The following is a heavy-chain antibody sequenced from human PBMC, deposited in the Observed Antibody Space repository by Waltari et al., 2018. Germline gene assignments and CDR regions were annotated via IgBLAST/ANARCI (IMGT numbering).Heavy chain of an antibody. D-gene: IGHD1-1*01. CDR3: AKSPHVYDSYLDN. V-gene: IGHV3-30-3*01. CDR1: GFPFRSYA. CDR2: ISYDGSNK. J-gene: IGHJ4*03. Sequence: QVQLVESGGGVVQPGRSLRLSCAAFGFPFRSYARNWVRQAPGKGLEWVTVISYDGSNKYYADSVKGRFSISRDNSKNTLYLHMNSLRDEDTAVYYCAKSPHVYDSYLDNWGQGTLVTVSS.